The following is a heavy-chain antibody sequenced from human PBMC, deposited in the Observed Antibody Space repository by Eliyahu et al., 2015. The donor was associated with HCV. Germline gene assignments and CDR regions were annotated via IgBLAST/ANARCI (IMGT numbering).Heavy chain of an antibody. CDR1: GGSFSGYY. Sequence: QVQLQQWGAGLLKPSETLSLTCAVYGGSFSGYYWSWIRQPPGKGLEWIGEINHSGSTNYNPSLKSRVTISVDTSKNQFSLKLSSVTAADTAVYYCARGRLLMVYAFDYWGQGTLVTVSS. D-gene: IGHD2-8*01. J-gene: IGHJ4*02. CDR3: ARGRLLMVYAFDY. V-gene: IGHV4-34*01. CDR2: INHSGST.